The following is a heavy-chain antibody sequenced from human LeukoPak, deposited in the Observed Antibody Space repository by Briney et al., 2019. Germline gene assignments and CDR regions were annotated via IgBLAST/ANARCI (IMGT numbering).Heavy chain of an antibody. CDR1: GFTFSSYE. V-gene: IGHV3-48*03. D-gene: IGHD3-9*01. CDR2: VSSSGSTI. Sequence: GGSLRLSSAASGFTFSSYEMNWVRQAPGKGLEWVSYVSSSGSTIYYADSVKGRFTISRVNAKNSLYLQMNSLRAEDTAVYYCARDIRYFDSDYYYGMDVWGQGTTVTVSS. J-gene: IGHJ6*02. CDR3: ARDIRYFDSDYYYGMDV.